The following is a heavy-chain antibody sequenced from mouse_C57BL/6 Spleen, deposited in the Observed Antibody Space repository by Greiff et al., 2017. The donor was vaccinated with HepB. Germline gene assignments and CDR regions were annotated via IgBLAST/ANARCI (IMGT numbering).Heavy chain of an antibody. Sequence: QVQLQQSGPGLVQPSQSLSITCTVSGFSLTSYGVHWVRQSPGKGLEWLGVIWRGGSTDYNAAFMSRLSITKDNSKSQVFFKMNSLQADDTAIYYCAKNFHDGSSFYYAMDYWGQGTSVTVSS. CDR3: AKNFHDGSSFYYAMDY. J-gene: IGHJ4*01. CDR2: IWRGGST. CDR1: GFSLTSYG. V-gene: IGHV2-5*01. D-gene: IGHD1-1*01.